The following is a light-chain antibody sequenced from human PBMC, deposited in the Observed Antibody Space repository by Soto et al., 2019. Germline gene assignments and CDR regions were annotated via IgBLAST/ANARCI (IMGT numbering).Light chain of an antibody. CDR1: QSVPKNY. Sequence: EIVLTQSPGTLSLSPGERATLSCRARQSVPKNYLAWYQQKPGQAPRLLVYGASNRATGIPDRFSGSGYGTGFTLNISRLEPEDLAVYYCQQYATSPLTFGGGTRVEIK. V-gene: IGKV3-20*01. CDR2: GAS. CDR3: QQYATSPLT. J-gene: IGKJ4*01.